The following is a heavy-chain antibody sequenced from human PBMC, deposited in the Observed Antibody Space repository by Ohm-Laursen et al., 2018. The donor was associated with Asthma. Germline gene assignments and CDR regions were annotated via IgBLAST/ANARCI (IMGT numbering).Heavy chain of an antibody. CDR2: GGSYYDGDLK. J-gene: IGHJ4*02. Sequence: SLRLSCTASGFTFRSYAMHWARQAPGKGLEWVAVGGSYYDGDLKYYADSVNGRFTVSRDDSKNTLYLQMNSLRPDVTAVYYCARDVMEWYLSAFDFWGQGTLVTVSS. V-gene: IGHV3-30-3*01. CDR3: ARDVMEWYLSAFDF. D-gene: IGHD3-3*01. CDR1: GFTFRSYA.